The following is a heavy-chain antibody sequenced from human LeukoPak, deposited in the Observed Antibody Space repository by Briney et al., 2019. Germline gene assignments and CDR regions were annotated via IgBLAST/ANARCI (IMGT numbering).Heavy chain of an antibody. CDR1: GYTFTGYY. V-gene: IGHV1-2*02. J-gene: IGHJ3*02. D-gene: IGHD5-24*01. Sequence: ASVKVSCKASGYTFTGYYMHWVRQAPAQGLEWMGWINPNSGGTNYAQKFQGRVTMTRDTSISTAYMELSRLRSDDTAVYYCARRRWLWNRAFDIWGQGTMVTVSS. CDR3: ARRRWLWNRAFDI. CDR2: INPNSGGT.